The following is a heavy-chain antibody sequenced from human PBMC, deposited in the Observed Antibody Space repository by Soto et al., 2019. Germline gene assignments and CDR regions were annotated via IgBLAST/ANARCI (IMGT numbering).Heavy chain of an antibody. V-gene: IGHV3-30-3*01. CDR3: ARVSAREYYYGMDV. J-gene: IGHJ6*02. D-gene: IGHD3-10*01. Sequence: GGSLRLSCEVSGFTFSSYVMHWVRQAPGKGLEWVAVISNDGNKIYYADSVKGRLTISRDNSKNTLYLQMNSLIIEDTAVYYCARVSAREYYYGMDVCGQVTTVTVSS. CDR1: GFTFSSYV. CDR2: ISNDGNKI.